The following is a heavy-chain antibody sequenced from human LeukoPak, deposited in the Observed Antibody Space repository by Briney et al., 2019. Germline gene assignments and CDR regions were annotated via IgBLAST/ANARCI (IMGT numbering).Heavy chain of an antibody. Sequence: GESLKISCKGSGYSFTTYWIGWVRQVPGKGLEWMGIIYPGDSDTRYSPSFQGQVTISADKSISNAYLQWSSLKASDTAMYYCARQFGSSSSAFYIWGQGTIVTVSS. CDR2: IYPGDSDT. J-gene: IGHJ3*02. V-gene: IGHV5-51*01. D-gene: IGHD6-13*01. CDR3: ARQFGSSSSAFYI. CDR1: GYSFTTYW.